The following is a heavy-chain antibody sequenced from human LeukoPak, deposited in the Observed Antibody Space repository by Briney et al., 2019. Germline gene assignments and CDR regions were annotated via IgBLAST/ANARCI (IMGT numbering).Heavy chain of an antibody. Sequence: ASVKVSCKASGGTFSSYTISWVRQAPGQGLEWMGRIIPIFGRANYAQKFQGRVTMTRDTSISTAYMELSRLRSDDTAVYYCALTTVTTYAFDFWGQGTMVTVSS. V-gene: IGHV1-69*02. CDR2: IIPIFGRA. CDR1: GGTFSSYT. D-gene: IGHD4-17*01. CDR3: ALTTVTTYAFDF. J-gene: IGHJ3*01.